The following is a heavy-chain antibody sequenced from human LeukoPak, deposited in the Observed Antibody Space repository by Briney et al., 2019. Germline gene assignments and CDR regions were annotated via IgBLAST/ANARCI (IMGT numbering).Heavy chain of an antibody. CDR2: INHNGGDT. CDR1: GYTFTDYY. D-gene: IGHD3-10*01. V-gene: IGHV1-2*02. Sequence: ASVKVSCKASGYTFTDYYMHWVRQAPAQGLEWMGWINHNGGDTNYAHKFQGRVTMTRDTSISTAYMELSSLRSDDTALYYCARDRSLLTMVWFDYWGQGTLVTVSS. CDR3: ARDRSLLTMVWFDY. J-gene: IGHJ4*02.